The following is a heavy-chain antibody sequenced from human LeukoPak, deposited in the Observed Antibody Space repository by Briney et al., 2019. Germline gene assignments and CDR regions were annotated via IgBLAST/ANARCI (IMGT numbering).Heavy chain of an antibody. CDR2: ISSSSTYI. CDR1: GFTFSSYS. J-gene: IGHJ4*02. V-gene: IGHV3-21*01. CDR3: ARVPSYYDFWSGYFN. D-gene: IGHD3-3*01. Sequence: KPGGSLRLSCAASGFTFSSYSMNWVRQAPGKGLEWVSFISSSSTYIYYADSVKGRFTISRDNAKNSLYLQMNSLRAEDTAVYYCARVPSYYDFWSGYFNWGQGTLVTVSS.